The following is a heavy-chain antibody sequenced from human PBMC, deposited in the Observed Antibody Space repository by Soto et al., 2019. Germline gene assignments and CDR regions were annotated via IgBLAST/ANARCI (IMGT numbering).Heavy chain of an antibody. CDR1: GFTFRNYD. CDR3: ARWNWQQLAFDY. Sequence: PGGSLRLSCEASGFTFRNYDMHWVRQGTGKGLEWVSGISAAGDPDYAGSVKDRFTISRENAKNSLYLQMNSLRAGDTAVYYCARWNWQQLAFDYWGQGTQVTVSS. D-gene: IGHD6-13*01. CDR2: ISAAGDP. J-gene: IGHJ4*02. V-gene: IGHV3-13*05.